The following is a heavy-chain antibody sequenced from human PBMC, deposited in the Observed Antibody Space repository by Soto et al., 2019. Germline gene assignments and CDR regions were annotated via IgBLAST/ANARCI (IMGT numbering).Heavy chain of an antibody. D-gene: IGHD6-13*01. CDR3: AKRSPYSSGWYSPIFDY. V-gene: IGHV3-23*01. J-gene: IGHJ4*02. Sequence: LRLSCAASGFSFSDYAMSWVRQAPGKGLEWVSVISGSGGSTHYADSVRGRFTVSRDNSKNSLSLRKNSLRDEDTAVYFCAKRSPYSSGWYSPIFDYWGQGALVTVSS. CDR1: GFSFSDYA. CDR2: ISGSGGST.